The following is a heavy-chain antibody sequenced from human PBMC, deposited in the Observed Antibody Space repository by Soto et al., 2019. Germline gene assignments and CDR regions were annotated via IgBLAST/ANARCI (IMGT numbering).Heavy chain of an antibody. D-gene: IGHD6-19*01. J-gene: IGHJ4*02. CDR2: ISGSGGST. CDR3: ARQLPGYSSCWSNDDY. Sequence: EVQLLESGGGLVQPGGSLRLSCAASGFTFSSYAMSWVRQAPGKGLEWVSAISGSGGSTYYEDSVKGRFTISRDNSKNTLHLQMNSLRAEDTAVYYCARQLPGYSSCWSNDDYWGQGTLVTVSS. V-gene: IGHV3-23*01. CDR1: GFTFSSYA.